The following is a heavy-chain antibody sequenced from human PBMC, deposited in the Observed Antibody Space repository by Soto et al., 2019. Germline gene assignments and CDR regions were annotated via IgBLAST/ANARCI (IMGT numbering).Heavy chain of an antibody. CDR2: IKQDGSET. CDR1: GFTFNTYW. Sequence: EVQLVESGGGLVQPGGSLRLSCAASGFTFNTYWMTWVRQAPGKGLEWVANIKQDGSETYYVDSVKGRFTISRDNAKNSRYRQMNSLRAEDTAVYYCARDPPYGSGTSQNYGMDVWGQGTTVTVSS. V-gene: IGHV3-7*04. D-gene: IGHD3-10*01. CDR3: ARDPPYGSGTSQNYGMDV. J-gene: IGHJ6*02.